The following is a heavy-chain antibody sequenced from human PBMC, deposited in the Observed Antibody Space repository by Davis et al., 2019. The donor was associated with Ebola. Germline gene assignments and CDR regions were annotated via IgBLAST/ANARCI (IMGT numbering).Heavy chain of an antibody. V-gene: IGHV4-30-2*01. CDR1: GDSISTGGYS. CDR3: ARAPLGYNYFDY. Sequence: PSETLSLTCAVSGDSISTGGYSWSWIRQPPGKGLEWIGYIYHSGSTYYNPSLKSRVAISLDRSKNQFSLKLNSVTAADTAVYFGARAPLGYNYFDYWGQGTLVTVSS. CDR2: IYHSGST. D-gene: IGHD5-24*01. J-gene: IGHJ4*02.